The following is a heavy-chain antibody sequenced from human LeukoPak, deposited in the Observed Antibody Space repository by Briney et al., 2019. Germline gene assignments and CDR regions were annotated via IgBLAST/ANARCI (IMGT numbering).Heavy chain of an antibody. Sequence: KSSETLSLTCTVSGGSNSSGDYYWSWIRQPPGKGLEWIGYIYYSGSTYYNPSLKSRVTISVDTSKNQFSLKLSSVTAADTAVYYCARGAHYYGSGSYYPFYYYYGMDVWGQGTTVTVSS. CDR1: GGSNSSGDYY. CDR3: ARGAHYYGSGSYYPFYYYYGMDV. J-gene: IGHJ6*02. V-gene: IGHV4-30-4*01. D-gene: IGHD3-10*01. CDR2: IYYSGST.